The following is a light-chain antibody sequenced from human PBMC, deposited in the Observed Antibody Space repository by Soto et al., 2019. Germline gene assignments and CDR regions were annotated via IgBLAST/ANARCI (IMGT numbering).Light chain of an antibody. CDR1: SSDVGGYKY. Sequence: QSALTQPASVSGSPGQSITISCTGTSSDVGGYKYVSWYQQHPGKAPKLMIYEVNNRPSGVSNRFSGSKSGNTASLTISGLQTEDEAEYYCSSYTSSSTLVFGGGTQLTVL. CDR2: EVN. V-gene: IGLV2-14*01. CDR3: SSYTSSSTLV. J-gene: IGLJ3*02.